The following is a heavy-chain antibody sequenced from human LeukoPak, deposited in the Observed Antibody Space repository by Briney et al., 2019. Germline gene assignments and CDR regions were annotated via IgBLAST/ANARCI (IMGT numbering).Heavy chain of an antibody. CDR1: GYTFTSYY. Sequence: GASVKVSCKASGYTFTSYYMHWVRQAPGQGLEWMGIINPSGGSTSYAQKFQGRVTMTRDTSTSTVYMELSSLRSEDTAVYYCARAGYGGNYYYYYYYMDVWGKGTTVTVSS. J-gene: IGHJ6*03. CDR3: ARAGYGGNYYYYYYYMDV. D-gene: IGHD4-23*01. V-gene: IGHV1-46*01. CDR2: INPSGGST.